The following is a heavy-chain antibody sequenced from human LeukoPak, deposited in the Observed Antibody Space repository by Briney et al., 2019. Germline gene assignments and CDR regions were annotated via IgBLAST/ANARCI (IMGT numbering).Heavy chain of an antibody. J-gene: IGHJ3*02. V-gene: IGHV3-30-3*01. CDR2: ISHDGNNK. Sequence: GGSLRLSCAASGFTFDNYAMHWVRQAPGKGLEWVTIISHDGNNKYNADSVKGRFTISRDNSKNTLYLQMNSLRAEDTAVYYCARASYHYDNSDSKGAFDIWGRGTMVTVSS. D-gene: IGHD3-22*01. CDR3: ARASYHYDNSDSKGAFDI. CDR1: GFTFDNYA.